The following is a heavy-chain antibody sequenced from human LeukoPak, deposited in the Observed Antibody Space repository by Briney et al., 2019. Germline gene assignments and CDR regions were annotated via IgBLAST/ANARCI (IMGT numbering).Heavy chain of an antibody. CDR1: GDSVSSNSAA. CDR2: TYYRSKWYN. J-gene: IGHJ6*02. D-gene: IGHD2-15*01. Sequence: SQTLSLTCAISGDSVSSNSAAWNWIRQSPSRGLEWLGRTYYRSKWYNDYAVSVKSRITINPDTSKNQFSLQLNSVTPEDTAVYYCARDLGFGDCSGGSCYRYYYYGMDVWAKGPRSPSP. CDR3: ARDLGFGDCSGGSCYRYYYYGMDV. V-gene: IGHV6-1*01.